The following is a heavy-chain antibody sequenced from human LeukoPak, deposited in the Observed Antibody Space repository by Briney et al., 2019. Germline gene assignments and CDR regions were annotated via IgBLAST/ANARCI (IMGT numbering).Heavy chain of an antibody. Sequence: GGSLRLSCAASGFTFSSYSMNWVRQAPGKGLEWVSYISSSGSTIYYADSVKGRFTISRDNAKNSLYLQMNSLRAEDTAVYYCAREDGYNDYFDYWGQGTLVTVSS. V-gene: IGHV3-48*04. D-gene: IGHD5-24*01. CDR2: ISSSGSTI. CDR3: AREDGYNDYFDY. CDR1: GFTFSSYS. J-gene: IGHJ4*02.